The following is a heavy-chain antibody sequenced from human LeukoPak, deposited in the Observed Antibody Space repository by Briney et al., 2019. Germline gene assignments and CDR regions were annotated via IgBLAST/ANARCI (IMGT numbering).Heavy chain of an antibody. Sequence: ASVKVSCKASGYTFTNYYMHWVRQAPGQGLEWMGIINPSGGSTSYAQKFQDRVTMTRDTSTSTVYMELSSLRSEDTAVYYCARNPGAVADPFDYWGQGTLVTVSS. J-gene: IGHJ4*02. CDR1: GYTFTNYY. CDR3: ARNPGAVADPFDY. D-gene: IGHD6-19*01. V-gene: IGHV1-46*01. CDR2: INPSGGST.